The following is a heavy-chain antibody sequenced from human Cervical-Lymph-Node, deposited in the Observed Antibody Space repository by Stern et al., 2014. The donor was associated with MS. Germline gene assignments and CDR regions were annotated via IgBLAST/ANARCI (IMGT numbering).Heavy chain of an antibody. CDR1: GFTFSDYY. V-gene: IGHV3-11*01. J-gene: IGHJ6*02. CDR2: ISSSGSTT. Sequence: VQLVESGGGLVKPGGSLRLSCAASGFTFSDYYMRWIRQAPGKGLEWVSYISSSGSTTYYADSVKGRFTISRDNAKNSLYLQMNSLRAEDTAVYYCARVFWSGYRVTYYYYYGMDVWGQGTTVTVSS. D-gene: IGHD3-3*01. CDR3: ARVFWSGYRVTYYYYYGMDV.